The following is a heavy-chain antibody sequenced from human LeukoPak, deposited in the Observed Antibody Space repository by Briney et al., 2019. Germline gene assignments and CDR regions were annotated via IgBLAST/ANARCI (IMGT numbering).Heavy chain of an antibody. J-gene: IGHJ3*02. CDR3: ARDHYYDSRNRAFDI. V-gene: IGHV1-2*02. D-gene: IGHD3-22*01. CDR1: GYTFTGYY. CDR2: INPNSGGT. Sequence: ASVKVSCKTSGYTFTGYYMHWVRQAPGQGLEWMGWINPNSGGTNYAQKLQGRVTMTTDTSTSTAYMELRSLRSDDTAVYYCARDHYYDSRNRAFDIWGQGTMVTVSS.